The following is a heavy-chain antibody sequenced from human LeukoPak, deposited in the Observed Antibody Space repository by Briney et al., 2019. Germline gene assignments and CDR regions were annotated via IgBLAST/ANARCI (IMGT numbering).Heavy chain of an antibody. CDR1: GFSFSNYE. CDR2: IDATGNII. Sequence: PGGSLRLSCAASGFSFSNYEMNWVRQAPGKGLEWLSYIDATGNIIYYADSVKGRFTISRDNAKNSLYLQMNSLRAEDTAVYYCLRYGYFDYWGQGTLVTVSS. V-gene: IGHV3-48*03. J-gene: IGHJ4*02. D-gene: IGHD3-10*01. CDR3: LRYGYFDY.